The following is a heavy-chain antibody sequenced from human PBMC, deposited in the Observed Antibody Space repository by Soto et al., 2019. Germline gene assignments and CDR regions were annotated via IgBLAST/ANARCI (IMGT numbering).Heavy chain of an antibody. D-gene: IGHD6-6*01. V-gene: IGHV1-18*01. Sequence: QVQLVQSGAEVKKPGASVKVSCKASGYTFTSYGISWVRQAPGQGLEWMGWISAYNGNTNYAQKLQGRVTMTADTSKSTAYMELMSLRSDNKAVYYCARASISGNWFDPWGQGTLVTVSS. CDR1: GYTFTSYG. J-gene: IGHJ5*02. CDR3: ARASISGNWFDP. CDR2: ISAYNGNT.